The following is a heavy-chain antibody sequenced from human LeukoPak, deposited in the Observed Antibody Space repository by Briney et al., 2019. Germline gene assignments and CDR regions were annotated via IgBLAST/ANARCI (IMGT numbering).Heavy chain of an antibody. CDR1: GYTLTELS. D-gene: IGHD6-13*01. CDR2: FDPEDGET. J-gene: IGHJ4*02. Sequence: GASVKVSCKVSGYTLTELSMHWVRQAPGKGLEWMGGFDPEDGETIYVQKFQGRVTMTEDTSTDTAYMELSSLRSEDTAVYYCATDPPAAGTGRNREYYFDYWGQGTLVTVSS. V-gene: IGHV1-24*01. CDR3: ATDPPAAGTGRNREYYFDY.